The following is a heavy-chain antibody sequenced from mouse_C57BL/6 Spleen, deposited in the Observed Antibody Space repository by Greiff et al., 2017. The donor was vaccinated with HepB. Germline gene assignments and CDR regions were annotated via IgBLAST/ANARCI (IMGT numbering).Heavy chain of an antibody. Sequence: VQLQQSGPGLVQPSQSLSITCTVSGFSLTSYGVHWVRQSPGKGLEWLGVIWRGGSTDYNAAFMSRLSITKDNSKSQVFFKMNSLQADDTAIYYCAKRGGAYEDAMDYWGQGTSVTVSS. D-gene: IGHD6-5*01. CDR1: GFSLTSYG. V-gene: IGHV2-5*01. CDR2: IWRGGST. CDR3: AKRGGAYEDAMDY. J-gene: IGHJ4*01.